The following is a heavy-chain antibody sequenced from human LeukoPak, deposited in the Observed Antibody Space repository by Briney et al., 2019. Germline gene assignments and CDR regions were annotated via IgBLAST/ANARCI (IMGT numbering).Heavy chain of an antibody. V-gene: IGHV4-31*03. J-gene: IGHJ6*04. CDR3: AGSYSHSYYYGMDV. D-gene: IGHD3-10*01. Sequence: PSETLSLTCTVSGGSLSSGGYYWSWIRQHPGKGLEWFVYIYYSGSTYYNQSLKSRATISVDTSKNQFSLKLSSVTAADTAVYYCAGSYSHSYYYGMDVWGKGTTVTVSS. CDR2: IYYSGST. CDR1: GGSLSSGGYY.